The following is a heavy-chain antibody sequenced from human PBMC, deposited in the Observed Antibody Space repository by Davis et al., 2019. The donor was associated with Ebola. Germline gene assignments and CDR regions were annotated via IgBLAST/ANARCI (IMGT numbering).Heavy chain of an antibody. CDR3: ARTTGLEN. J-gene: IGHJ4*02. D-gene: IGHD4-17*01. Sequence: GESLKISCAASGFTFSSYGMHWVHQAPGKGLEWVAVISYDGSNKYYADSVKGRFTISRDNSKNTLYLQMNSLRAEDTAVYYCARTTGLENWGQGTLVTVSS. V-gene: IGHV3-30*03. CDR2: ISYDGSNK. CDR1: GFTFSSYG.